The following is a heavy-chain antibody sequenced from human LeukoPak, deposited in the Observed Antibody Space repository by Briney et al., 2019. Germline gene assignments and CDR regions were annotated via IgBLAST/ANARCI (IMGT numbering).Heavy chain of an antibody. CDR3: ARLTGTRQFDP. D-gene: IGHD1-14*01. CDR2: IYNSGST. Sequence: SETLSLTCSVSGASISSYYWSWIRQPPGKGLEWIGYIYNSGSTNYNPSLKSRVTISVDTSKNQFSLKVSSVTRADTAVYYCARLTGTRQFDPWGQGSLVTVSS. J-gene: IGHJ5*02. V-gene: IGHV4-59*08. CDR1: GASISSYY.